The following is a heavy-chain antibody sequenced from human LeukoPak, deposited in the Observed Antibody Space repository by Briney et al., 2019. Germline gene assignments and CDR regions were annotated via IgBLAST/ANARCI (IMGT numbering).Heavy chain of an antibody. CDR3: ASNVLNWFDP. CDR2: INPSGGST. Sequence: ASVKVSCKASGYTFTSYYMHWVRQALGQGLEWMGIINPSGGSTSYAQKFQGRVTITADKSTSTAYMELSSLRSEDTAVYYCASNVLNWFDPWGQGTLVTVSS. J-gene: IGHJ5*02. CDR1: GYTFTSYY. V-gene: IGHV1-46*01. D-gene: IGHD6-6*01.